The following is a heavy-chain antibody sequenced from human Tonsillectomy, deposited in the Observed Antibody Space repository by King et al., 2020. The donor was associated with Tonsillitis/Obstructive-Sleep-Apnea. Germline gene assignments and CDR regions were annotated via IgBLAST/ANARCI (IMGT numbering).Heavy chain of an antibody. D-gene: IGHD5-12*01. V-gene: IGHV3-74*01. CDR3: VRAVDIVATRDY. CDR1: GFTFSSYW. Sequence: VQLVESGGGLVQPGGSLRLSCAASGFTFSSYWMHWVRHAPGKGLVWVSRINSDGSSTSYADSVKGRFTISRDNAKNTLYLQMNSLRAEDTAVYYCVRAVDIVATRDYWGQGTLVTVSS. J-gene: IGHJ4*02. CDR2: INSDGSST.